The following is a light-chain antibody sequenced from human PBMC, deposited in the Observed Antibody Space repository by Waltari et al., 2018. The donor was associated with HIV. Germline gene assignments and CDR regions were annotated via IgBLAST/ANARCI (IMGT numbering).Light chain of an antibody. CDR1: QSVSNN. Sequence: EIVMTQSPATLSVSPGERATLSCRASQSVSNNLAWYQQKPGQAPRLLIYGASTRATIPARFSGSGSGTEFTLTISSLQSEDFAVYYCQQYHHWPMYSFGQGTKLDIK. CDR3: QQYHHWPMYS. V-gene: IGKV3-15*01. CDR2: GAS. J-gene: IGKJ2*03.